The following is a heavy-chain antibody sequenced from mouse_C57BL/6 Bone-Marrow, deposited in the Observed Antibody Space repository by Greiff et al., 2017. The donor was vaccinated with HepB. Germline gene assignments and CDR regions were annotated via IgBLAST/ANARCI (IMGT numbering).Heavy chain of an antibody. D-gene: IGHD2-3*01. CDR3: ARSRGGYYHY. J-gene: IGHJ2*01. V-gene: IGHV1-52*01. CDR1: GYTFTSYW. CDR2: IDPSDSET. Sequence: QVQLQQPGAELVRPGSSVKLSCKASGYTFTSYWMHWVKQRPIQGLEWIGNIDPSDSETHYNQKFKDKATLTVDKSSSTAYMQLSSLTSEDSAVYYCARSRGGYYHYWGQGTTLTVSS.